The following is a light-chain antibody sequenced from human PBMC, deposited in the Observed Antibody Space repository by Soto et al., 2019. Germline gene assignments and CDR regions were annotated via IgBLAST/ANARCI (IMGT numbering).Light chain of an antibody. Sequence: DGQITQSTSTLSGAPRHTVTITFASSQSINNLLAWYQQKPGKAPKFLIYDVSTLESGVPSRFSGSGSGTEFTLTISSLQTEDFATHYCQQYDSYPLTFGRATKVDIK. CDR2: DVS. CDR1: QSINNL. V-gene: IGKV1-5*01. CDR3: QQYDSYPLT. J-gene: IGKJ4*01.